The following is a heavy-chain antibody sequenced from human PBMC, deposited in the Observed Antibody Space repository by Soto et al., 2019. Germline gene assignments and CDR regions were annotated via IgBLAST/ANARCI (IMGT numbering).Heavy chain of an antibody. CDR1: GGSISSGGYY. CDR3: ARVPPLPYGDYLAWYFDL. D-gene: IGHD4-17*01. J-gene: IGHJ2*01. CDR2: IYYSGST. Sequence: QVQLQESGPGLVKPSQTLSLTCTVSGGSISSGGYYWSWIRQHPGKGLEGIGYIYYSGSTYYNPSLKIRVTISVDTSKNQFSLKLSSVTAADTAVYYCARVPPLPYGDYLAWYFDLWGRGTLVTVSS. V-gene: IGHV4-31*03.